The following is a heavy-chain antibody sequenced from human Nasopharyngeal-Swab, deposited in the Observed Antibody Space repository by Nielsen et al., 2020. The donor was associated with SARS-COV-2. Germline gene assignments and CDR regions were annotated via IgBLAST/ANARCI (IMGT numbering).Heavy chain of an antibody. J-gene: IGHJ3*01. CDR2: ISYEGSIK. CDR3: ARPSSLLWLGEGRGAFDV. D-gene: IGHD3-10*01. Sequence: GESLKISCAASGFTFSSYAMHWVRQAPGKGLEWVAVISYEGSIKKYADFVKGRFTVSRDSSTNTVFLQMNGLKVEDTAVYYCARPSSLLWLGEGRGAFDVWGQGTMLIVSS. V-gene: IGHV3-30*04. CDR1: GFTFSSYA.